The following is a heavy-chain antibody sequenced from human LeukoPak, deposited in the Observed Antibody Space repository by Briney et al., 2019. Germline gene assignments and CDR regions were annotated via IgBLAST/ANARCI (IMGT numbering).Heavy chain of an antibody. CDR3: ARHETWFGEFLGFDP. D-gene: IGHD3-10*01. J-gene: IGHJ5*02. Sequence: SETLSLTCAVYGGSFSGYYWSWIRQPPGKGLEWIGEINHSGSTNYNPSLKSRVTISVDTSKNQFSLKLSSVTAADTAVYYCARHETWFGEFLGFDPWGQGTLVTVSS. CDR2: INHSGST. V-gene: IGHV4-34*01. CDR1: GGSFSGYY.